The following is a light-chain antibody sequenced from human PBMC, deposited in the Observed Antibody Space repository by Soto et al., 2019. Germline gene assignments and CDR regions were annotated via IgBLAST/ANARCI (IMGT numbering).Light chain of an antibody. CDR2: GNS. Sequence: QSVLTQPPSVSGAPGQRVTISCTGSDSNIGARYHVHWYQQLPGKAPRLIIYGNSNRPSGVPDRFSGSKSGSSASLAISGLQADDEATYYCQSCDSNLSGRVFGEGTKLTV. CDR3: QSCDSNLSGRV. J-gene: IGLJ3*02. V-gene: IGLV1-40*01. CDR1: DSNIGARYH.